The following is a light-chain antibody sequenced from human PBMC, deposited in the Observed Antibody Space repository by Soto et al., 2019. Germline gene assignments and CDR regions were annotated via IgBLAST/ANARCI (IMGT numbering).Light chain of an antibody. Sequence: DIVMTQSPDSLAVSLGERATINCRSSQSVLYTSNNKNYLAWYQQKPGQPPKLLIYWASTRESGVPDRFSGSGSGTDFSLTISSLQAEDVAVYYCHQYYGRPPYTFGQGTKLEIK. CDR1: QSVLYTSNNKNY. CDR2: WAS. CDR3: HQYYGRPPYT. J-gene: IGKJ2*01. V-gene: IGKV4-1*01.